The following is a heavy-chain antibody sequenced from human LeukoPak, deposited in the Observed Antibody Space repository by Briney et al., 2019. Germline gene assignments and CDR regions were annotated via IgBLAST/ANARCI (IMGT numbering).Heavy chain of an antibody. J-gene: IGHJ4*02. CDR3: ARRGYSDSSGYDY. V-gene: IGHV3-21*01. CDR2: ISGDSTDI. CDR1: GSTFKSYA. D-gene: IGHD3-22*01. Sequence: PGGSLRLSCATSGSTFKSYAMNWVRQSPGKGLEWVSSISGDSTDIYYADSLMGRSTISRDNAKNSLYLQINSLRAEDTAIYYCARRGYSDSSGYDYWGQGTLVTVSS.